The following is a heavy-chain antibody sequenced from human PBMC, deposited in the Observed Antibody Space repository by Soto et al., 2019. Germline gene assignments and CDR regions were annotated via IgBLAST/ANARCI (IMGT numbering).Heavy chain of an antibody. V-gene: IGHV3-30-3*01. CDR1: GFTVSSYA. D-gene: IGHD3-22*01. CDR3: VRGDGDYYDGNGYLGRH. J-gene: IGHJ4*02. Sequence: GGSLRLSCAASGFTVSSYAMHWVRQAPGKGLEWVAVISYDGSNKYYADSVKGRFTISRDNSKNTLYLQMNSLRAEDTAVYYYVRGDGDYYDGNGYLGRHWGQGTLVTVSS. CDR2: ISYDGSNK.